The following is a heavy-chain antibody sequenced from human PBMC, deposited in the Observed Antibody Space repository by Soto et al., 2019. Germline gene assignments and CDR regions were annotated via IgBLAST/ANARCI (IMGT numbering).Heavy chain of an antibody. CDR1: GGSISSSSNY. V-gene: IGHV4-39*01. CDR3: LGRGGYFGLGSYYKHWFDP. CDR2: IYCSGST. Sequence: PSETLSLTCTVSGGSISSSSNYWGWIRQPPGKGLEWIGSIYCSGSTYYNPSLKSRVTISVDTSKNQFSLKLTSVTAADGAVYYCLGRGGYFGLGSYYKHWFDPWGQGNLGTVSS. D-gene: IGHD3-10*01. J-gene: IGHJ5*02.